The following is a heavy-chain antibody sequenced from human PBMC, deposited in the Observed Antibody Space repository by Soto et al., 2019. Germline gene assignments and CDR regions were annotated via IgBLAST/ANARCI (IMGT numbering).Heavy chain of an antibody. CDR2: MNPNSGNT. D-gene: IGHD3-9*01. CDR3: ARVGMYYDILTGRFDYYYYGMDV. J-gene: IGHJ6*02. V-gene: IGHV1-8*01. CDR1: GYTFTSYD. Sequence: VKVSCKASGYTFTSYDINWVRQATGQGLEWMGWMNPNSGNTGYAQKFQGRVTMTRNTSISTAYMELSSLRSEDTAVYYCARVGMYYDILTGRFDYYYYGMDVWGQGTTVTVSS.